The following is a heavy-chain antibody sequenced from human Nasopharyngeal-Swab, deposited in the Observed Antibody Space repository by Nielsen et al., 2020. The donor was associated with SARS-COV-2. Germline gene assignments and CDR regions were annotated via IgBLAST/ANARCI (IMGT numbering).Heavy chain of an antibody. Sequence: GGSLRLSCTASGFTFGDYAMSRFRQAPGKGLEWVGFIRSKAYGGTTEYAASVKGRFTISRDDSKSIAYLQMNSLKTEDTAVYYCTRVSGHWYFDLWGRGTLVTVSS. CDR2: IRSKAYGGTT. CDR1: GFTFGDYA. J-gene: IGHJ2*01. CDR3: TRVSGHWYFDL. V-gene: IGHV3-49*03.